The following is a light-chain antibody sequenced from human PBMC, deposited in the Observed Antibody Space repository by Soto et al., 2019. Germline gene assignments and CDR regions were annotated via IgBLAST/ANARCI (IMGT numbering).Light chain of an antibody. CDR2: DAS. Sequence: SSLSASVGNRVTIPFRASQSIGTYLNWYQQKPGKAPKLLIYDASTLERGVPSRFSGTGSGTEFTLTISSLQPDDFATYYCQQYYRSSITFGQGTRLEI. V-gene: IGKV1-5*01. CDR1: QSIGTY. J-gene: IGKJ5*01. CDR3: QQYYRSSIT.